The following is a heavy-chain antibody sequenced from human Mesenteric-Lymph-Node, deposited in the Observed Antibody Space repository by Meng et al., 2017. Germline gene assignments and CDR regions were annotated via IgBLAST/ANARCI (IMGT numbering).Heavy chain of an antibody. Sequence: QVQLVQSGAGVKKPGASVKVSCTASVSTFTSDGISWVRQAPGQGLERMGWIIAYNGNTNNAQKLQGRVTMTTDTSTSTAYMELSRLRSDDTAVYYCAREGTTTVVSVFDYWGQGTLVTVSS. V-gene: IGHV1-18*01. D-gene: IGHD4-23*01. CDR2: IIAYNGNT. CDR1: VSTFTSDG. J-gene: IGHJ4*02. CDR3: AREGTTTVVSVFDY.